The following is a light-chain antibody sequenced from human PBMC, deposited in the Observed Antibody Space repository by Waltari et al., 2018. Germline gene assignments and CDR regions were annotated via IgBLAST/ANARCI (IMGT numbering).Light chain of an antibody. CDR1: KGISNY. Sequence: DIQMTQSPSALSASVGDRVTITCRASKGISNYVAWFQQKPGKVPKRLIFAADTLESGVPPSFSGSGSGTEFTLTISSLQPEDFATYYCLHHHSYPLTFGPGTKLQMK. V-gene: IGKV1-17*03. CDR3: LHHHSYPLT. CDR2: AAD. J-gene: IGKJ2*01.